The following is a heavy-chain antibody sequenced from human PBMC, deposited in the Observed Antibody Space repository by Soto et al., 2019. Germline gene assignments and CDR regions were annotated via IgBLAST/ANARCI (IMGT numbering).Heavy chain of an antibody. CDR2: ISYDGSNK. CDR1: GFTFSSYG. J-gene: IGHJ4*02. D-gene: IGHD6-6*01. V-gene: IGHV3-30*18. CDR3: AKDGAARPDY. Sequence: QTGGSLRLSCAASGFTFSSYGMHWVRQAPGKGLEWVAVISYDGSNKYYADSVKGRFTISRDNSKNTLYLQMNSLRAEDTAVYYCAKDGAARPDYWGQGTLVTVSS.